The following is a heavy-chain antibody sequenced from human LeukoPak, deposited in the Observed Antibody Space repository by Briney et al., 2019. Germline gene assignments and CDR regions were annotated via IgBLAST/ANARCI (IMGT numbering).Heavy chain of an antibody. Sequence: GGSLRLSCAASGFTFNNYAMNWVRQAPGKGLEWVSAINTNGDNTYHADFVNGRFTTSRDNSRNTLYLQMNSLRAEDTAIYYCAKPKYTSGWYGDFDYWGQGTLVTVSS. D-gene: IGHD6-19*01. CDR2: INTNGDNT. CDR1: GFTFNNYA. CDR3: AKPKYTSGWYGDFDY. J-gene: IGHJ4*02. V-gene: IGHV3-23*01.